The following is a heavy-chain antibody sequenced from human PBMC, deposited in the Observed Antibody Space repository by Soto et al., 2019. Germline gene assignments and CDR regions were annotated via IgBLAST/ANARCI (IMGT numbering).Heavy chain of an antibody. CDR3: ARGRGGTYDAFDI. V-gene: IGHV4-59*01. CDR2: IYYSGTT. J-gene: IGHJ3*02. CDR1: SCSIGTYF. D-gene: IGHD1-26*01. Sequence: SETLSLPCPVSSCSIGTYFWSWIRQPPGKGLEWIGYIYYSGTTNYNPSLKSRVTIFLDTSKNQFSLRLSSVTAADTAVYYCARGRGGTYDAFDIWGQGTLVTVSS.